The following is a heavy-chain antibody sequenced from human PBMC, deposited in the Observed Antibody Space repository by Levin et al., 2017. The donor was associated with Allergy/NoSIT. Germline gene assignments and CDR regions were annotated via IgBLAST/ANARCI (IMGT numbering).Heavy chain of an antibody. CDR3: AKGVAFSPLVVPDY. J-gene: IGHJ4*02. Sequence: GESLKISCAASGFTFSSYAMTWVRQAPGKGLEWVSAVSGSGDSTFYADSVKGRFTISRDNSKNTLYLQMNSLRAEDTAVYYCAKGVAFSPLVVPDYWGQGTLVTVSS. V-gene: IGHV3-23*01. D-gene: IGHD2-2*01. CDR1: GFTFSSYA. CDR2: VSGSGDST.